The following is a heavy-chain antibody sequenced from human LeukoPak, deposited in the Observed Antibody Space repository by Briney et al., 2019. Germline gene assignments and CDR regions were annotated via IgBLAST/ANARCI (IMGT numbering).Heavy chain of an antibody. CDR3: AKGSTIRFSRWFDP. J-gene: IGHJ5*02. Sequence: PRASLRLSCAASGFTFSSYAMSWVRQAPGKGLEWVSAISGSGGSTYYADSVKGRFTISRDNSENTLYLQMNSLRAEDTAVYYCAKGSTIRFSRWFDPWGQGTLVTVSS. CDR2: ISGSGGST. D-gene: IGHD3-3*01. CDR1: GFTFSSYA. V-gene: IGHV3-23*01.